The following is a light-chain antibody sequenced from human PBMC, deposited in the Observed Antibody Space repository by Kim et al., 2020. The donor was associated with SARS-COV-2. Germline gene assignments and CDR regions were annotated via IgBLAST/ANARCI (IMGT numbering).Light chain of an antibody. CDR1: QIINSY. Sequence: IQMTQSPSTLSASVGDRVTITCRASQIINSYLAWYQQKPGKAPNLLIYQASSLQIGVPSRFSGSGSGSEFTLTISSLQPDDCATYYCQHYIRFPYTFGQGTKLEI. CDR3: QHYIRFPYT. V-gene: IGKV1-5*03. CDR2: QAS. J-gene: IGKJ2*01.